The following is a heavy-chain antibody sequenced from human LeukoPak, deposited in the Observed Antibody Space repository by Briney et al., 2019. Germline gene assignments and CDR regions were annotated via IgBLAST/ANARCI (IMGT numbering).Heavy chain of an antibody. J-gene: IGHJ4*02. CDR2: ISSSSYI. CDR1: GFTFSSYS. Sequence: GGSLRLSCAASGFTFSSYSMNWVRQAPGKGLEWVSSISSSSYIYYADSVKGRFTISRDNAKNSLYLQMNSLRAEDTAVYYCARGRNSGWYNYWGQGTLVTVSS. CDR3: ARGRNSGWYNY. D-gene: IGHD6-19*01. V-gene: IGHV3-21*01.